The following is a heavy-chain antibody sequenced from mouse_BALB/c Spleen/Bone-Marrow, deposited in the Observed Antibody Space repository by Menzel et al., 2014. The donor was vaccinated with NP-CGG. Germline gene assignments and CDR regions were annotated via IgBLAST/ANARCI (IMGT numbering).Heavy chain of an antibody. Sequence: EVKLVESGTVLARPGASVKMSCKASGYTFTSYWMHWVKQRPGQGLEWIGAIYPGNSDTSYNQKFKGKAKLTAVTSTSTAYMELSSLTNEDSAVYYCPHDYYFYAMNYWGQGTSVPVSS. CDR2: IYPGNSDT. D-gene: IGHD2-4*01. V-gene: IGHV1-5*01. CDR1: GYTFTSYW. CDR3: PHDYYFYAMNY. J-gene: IGHJ4*01.